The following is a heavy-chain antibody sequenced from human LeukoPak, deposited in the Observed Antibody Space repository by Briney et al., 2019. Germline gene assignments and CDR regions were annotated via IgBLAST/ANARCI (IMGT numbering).Heavy chain of an antibody. Sequence: GGSLRLSCAASGFTFDDYAMHWVRQAPGKGLEWVSGICWNSGSIGYADSVKGRFTISRDNAKNSLYLQMNSLRAEDTALYYGAKPGHTAMVSPSWFDPWGQGTLVTVSS. CDR3: AKPGHTAMVSPSWFDP. J-gene: IGHJ5*02. CDR1: GFTFDDYA. D-gene: IGHD5-18*01. V-gene: IGHV3-9*01. CDR2: ICWNSGSI.